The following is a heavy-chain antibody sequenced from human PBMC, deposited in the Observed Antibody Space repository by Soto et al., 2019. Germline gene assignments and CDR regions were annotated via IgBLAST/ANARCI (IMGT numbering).Heavy chain of an antibody. Sequence: QVQLQESGPGLVKVSETLSLTCTVSGGSISNYWWNWIRQSPGKGLEWMGNIYYTGSTKYNPSVQSRVTISVDMSKSQFSLRLSSVTAADTAIYYCARDRDWNDWFDPWGQGIVVTVSS. CDR3: ARDRDWNDWFDP. CDR1: GGSISNYW. V-gene: IGHV4-59*01. CDR2: IYYTGST. D-gene: IGHD1-1*01. J-gene: IGHJ5*02.